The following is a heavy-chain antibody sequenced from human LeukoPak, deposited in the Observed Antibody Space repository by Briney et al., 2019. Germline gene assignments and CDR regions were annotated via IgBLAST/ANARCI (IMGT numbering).Heavy chain of an antibody. CDR3: ARIAGSGAFDI. J-gene: IGHJ3*02. D-gene: IGHD3-10*01. V-gene: IGHV2-70*04. Sequence: ESGPALVKPTQTLTLTCTFSGFSLSTSGMRASWIRQPPGKALEWLARIDWDDDKFYSTSLKTRLTISMDTSKNQVVLTMTNMDPVDTATYYCARIAGSGAFDIWGQGTMVTVSS. CDR1: GFSLSTSGMR. CDR2: IDWDDDK.